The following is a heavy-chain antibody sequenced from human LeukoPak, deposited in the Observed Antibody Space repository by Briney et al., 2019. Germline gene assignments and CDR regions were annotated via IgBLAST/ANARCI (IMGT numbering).Heavy chain of an antibody. D-gene: IGHD3-22*01. CDR2: ISSSGSTI. CDR1: GFTFSDYY. J-gene: IGHJ5*02. V-gene: IGHV3-11*04. CDR3: ARDHYDSPNWFDP. Sequence: PGGSLRLSCAASGFTFSDYYMSWIRQAPGKGLEWVSYISSSGSTIYYADSVKGRFTISRDNAKNSLYLQMNSLRAEDTAVYYCARDHYDSPNWFDPWGQGTLVTVSS.